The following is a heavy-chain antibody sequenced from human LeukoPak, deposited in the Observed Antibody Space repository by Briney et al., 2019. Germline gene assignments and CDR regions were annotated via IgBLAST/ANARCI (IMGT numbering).Heavy chain of an antibody. CDR1: GFTFSSYS. V-gene: IGHV3-48*01. Sequence: GGSLRLPCAASGFTFSSYSMNWVRQAPGKGLEWVSYISSSSSTIYYADSVKGRFTISRDNAKNSLYLQMNSLRAEDTAVYYCARVWSSGWPDPKANFDYWGQGTLVTVSS. D-gene: IGHD6-19*01. CDR2: ISSSSSTI. CDR3: ARVWSSGWPDPKANFDY. J-gene: IGHJ4*02.